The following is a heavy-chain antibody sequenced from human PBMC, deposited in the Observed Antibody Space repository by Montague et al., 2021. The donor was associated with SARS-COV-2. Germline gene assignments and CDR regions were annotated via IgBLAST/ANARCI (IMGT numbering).Heavy chain of an antibody. Sequence: TLSLTCTVSGGSISSGGYYWSWIRQHPGKGLEWIGYIYYSGSTXYNPSLKSRVTISVDTSKNQFSLKLSSVTAVDTAVYYCARATEGPAAIFMGLLRPIDAFDIWGQGTMVTVSS. V-gene: IGHV4-31*03. D-gene: IGHD2-2*01. CDR2: IYYSGST. CDR1: GGSISSGGYY. CDR3: ARATEGPAAIFMGLLRPIDAFDI. J-gene: IGHJ3*02.